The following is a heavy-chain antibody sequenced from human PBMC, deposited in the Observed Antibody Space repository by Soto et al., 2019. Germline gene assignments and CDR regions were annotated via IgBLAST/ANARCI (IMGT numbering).Heavy chain of an antibody. D-gene: IGHD3-16*02. Sequence: GGSLRLSCAASGFPFSIYAMSWVRQAPGKGLEWVSSISGSGGSTYYADSVKGRFTISRDNSKNTLYLQMNSLRAEDTAVYYCAKTPSGMITFGGAIVYFDYWGQGTLVTVSS. CDR3: AKTPSGMITFGGAIVYFDY. CDR2: ISGSGGST. CDR1: GFPFSIYA. V-gene: IGHV3-23*01. J-gene: IGHJ4*02.